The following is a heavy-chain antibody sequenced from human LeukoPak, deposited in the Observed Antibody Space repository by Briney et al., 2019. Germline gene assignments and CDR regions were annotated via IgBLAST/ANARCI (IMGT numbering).Heavy chain of an antibody. D-gene: IGHD1-1*01. V-gene: IGHV3-23*01. CDR3: AKPARTDNTDY. CDR1: EFTFSSYA. J-gene: IGHJ4*02. Sequence: GGSLRLSCAASEFTFSSYAMNWVRQAPGKGLEWVSAISGSSGRTYYADSVKGRFTISRDNSKNTLYLQMNSLRAEDTAVYYCAKPARTDNTDYWGQGTLVTVSS. CDR2: ISGSSGRT.